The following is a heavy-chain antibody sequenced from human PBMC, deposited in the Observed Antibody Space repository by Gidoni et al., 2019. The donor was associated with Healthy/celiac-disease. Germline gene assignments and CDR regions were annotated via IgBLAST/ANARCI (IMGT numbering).Heavy chain of an antibody. J-gene: IGHJ4*02. D-gene: IGHD6-6*01. V-gene: IGHV4-34*01. CDR3: ARGPSSIAARHDY. Sequence: QLHLQQWVAGLLKPSETLSLTCSVYGGSFSGYYWSWIRQPPGKGLEWIGEINHSGSINYNPSRKSRVNISVDTSKNQFSLKLSSVTAAETAVHYCARGPSSIAARHDYWGQGTLVTVSS. CDR2: INHSGSI. CDR1: GGSFSGYY.